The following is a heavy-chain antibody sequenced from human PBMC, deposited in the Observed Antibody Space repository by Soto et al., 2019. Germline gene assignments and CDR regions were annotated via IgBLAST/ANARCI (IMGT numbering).Heavy chain of an antibody. J-gene: IGHJ6*02. D-gene: IGHD3-3*01. CDR1: GYTFTSYG. CDR3: ARDLLFLDTYYYYGMDV. Sequence: ASVKVSCKASGYTFTSYGISWVRQAPGQGFEWMGIINPSGGSTSYAQKFQGRVTMTRDTSTSTVYMELSSLRSEDTAVYYCARDLLFLDTYYYYGMDVWGQGTTVTVSS. CDR2: INPSGGST. V-gene: IGHV1-46*01.